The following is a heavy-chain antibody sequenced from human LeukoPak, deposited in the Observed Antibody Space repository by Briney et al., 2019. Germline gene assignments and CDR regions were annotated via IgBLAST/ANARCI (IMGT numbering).Heavy chain of an antibody. D-gene: IGHD4-17*01. CDR1: GYTFTSYD. CDR2: MNPNSGNT. V-gene: IGHV1-8*01. J-gene: IGHJ4*02. CDR3: AGGGYGDYGTVY. Sequence: ASVKVSCKASGYTFTSYDIKWVRQATGPGLEWMGWMNPNSGNTGHAQKFQGRVTMTRNTSISTAYMVLSSLRSEDTAVYYCAGGGYGDYGTVYWGQGTLVTVSS.